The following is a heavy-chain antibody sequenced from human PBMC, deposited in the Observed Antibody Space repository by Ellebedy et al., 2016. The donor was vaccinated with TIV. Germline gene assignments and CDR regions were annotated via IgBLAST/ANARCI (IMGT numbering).Heavy chain of an antibody. CDR2: IRSDESKK. D-gene: IGHD3-16*01. CDR3: VKGAYPVPTVMAV. J-gene: IGHJ6*02. V-gene: IGHV3-30*02. Sequence: PGGSLRLSCAASGFSSSGMHWVRQAPGRGLEWVAFIRSDESKKYYADSVKGRFTISRDNSKNTLDLQMTSLRPDDTALYYCVKGAYPVPTVMAVWGQGTTVIVSS. CDR1: GFSSSG.